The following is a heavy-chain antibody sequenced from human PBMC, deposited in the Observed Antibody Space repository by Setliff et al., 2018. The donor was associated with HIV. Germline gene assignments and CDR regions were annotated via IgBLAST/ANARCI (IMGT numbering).Heavy chain of an antibody. D-gene: IGHD5-18*01. CDR1: GYIFASYY. J-gene: IGHJ4*02. CDR2: INPSGGST. V-gene: IGHV1-46*01. CDR3: ARDMQDNNSFGPNSNLGY. Sequence: ASVKVSCKASGYIFASYYMHWVRQAPGQGLEWMGIINPSGGSTIYAQKFQGRVTITRDTSASTAYMELSSLRSEDTAVYFCARDMQDNNSFGPNSNLGYWGQGTQVTVSS.